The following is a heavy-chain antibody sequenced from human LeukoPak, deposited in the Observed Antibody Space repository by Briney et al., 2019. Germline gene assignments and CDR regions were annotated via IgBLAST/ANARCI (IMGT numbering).Heavy chain of an antibody. Sequence: PGGSLRLSCAASGFTFSSYAMTWVRQAPGKGLEWVSSLIDTGGSTYYAYSVKGRFTISRDNSKNTLYLQMNSLRAADTALYYCAKGGMSSSGLDYWGQGTLVTVSS. J-gene: IGHJ4*02. CDR1: GFTFSSYA. CDR2: LIDTGGST. V-gene: IGHV3-23*01. D-gene: IGHD6-19*01. CDR3: AKGGMSSSGLDY.